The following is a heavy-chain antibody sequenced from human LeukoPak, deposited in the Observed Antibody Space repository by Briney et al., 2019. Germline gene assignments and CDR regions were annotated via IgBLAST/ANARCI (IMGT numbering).Heavy chain of an antibody. CDR3: ARAWDDYGDYFDY. CDR1: GFTFSSYG. V-gene: IGHV3-30*19. Sequence: PGGSLRLSCAASGFTFSSYGMHWVRQAPGKGLEWVAVISYDGSNKYYADSVKGRFTISRDNSKNTLYLQMNSLRAEDTAVYYCARAWDDYGDYFDYWGQGTLVTVSS. CDR2: ISYDGSNK. J-gene: IGHJ4*02. D-gene: IGHD4-17*01.